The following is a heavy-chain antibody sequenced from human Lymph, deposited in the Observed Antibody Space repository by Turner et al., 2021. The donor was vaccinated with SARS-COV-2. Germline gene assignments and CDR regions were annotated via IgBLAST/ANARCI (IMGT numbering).Heavy chain of an antibody. CDR2: IWYDGSNK. CDR3: ARDYSSSSYLVSWFDP. D-gene: IGHD6-6*01. CDR1: GFTFSSYG. Sequence: QVQLVESGGGVVTPGRSLRLSCAASGFTFSSYGMHWVRQAPGKGLEWVAVIWYDGSNKYYADSVKGRFTISRDNSKNTLYLQMNSLRAEDTAVYYCARDYSSSSYLVSWFDPWGQGTLVTVSS. V-gene: IGHV3-33*01. J-gene: IGHJ5*02.